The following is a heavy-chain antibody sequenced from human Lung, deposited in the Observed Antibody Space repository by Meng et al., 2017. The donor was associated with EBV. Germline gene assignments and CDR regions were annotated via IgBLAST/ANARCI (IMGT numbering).Heavy chain of an antibody. CDR3: AREGAVSLYYWFDP. Sequence: HLPESGLRLVNPSVPLSLTRTVSGGPISSYYWSWIRQPAGKGLEWIGRIYPSGSPNYNPSLKSRVTMSVDTSKNQFSLKLSSVTAADTAVYYCAREGAVSLYYWFDPWGQGTLVTVSS. CDR2: IYPSGSP. J-gene: IGHJ5*02. V-gene: IGHV4-4*07. D-gene: IGHD1-26*01. CDR1: GGPISSYY.